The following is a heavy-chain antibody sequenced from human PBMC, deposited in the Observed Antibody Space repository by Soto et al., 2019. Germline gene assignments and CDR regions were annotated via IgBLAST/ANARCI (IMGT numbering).Heavy chain of an antibody. Sequence: GVLRLSCAASGFTVSSKFMSWVRQAPGKGLEWVSVIYSIGTTYYADSVKGRFTISRDTSKNTLYLQMNSLRGEDTAVYYCARDRDYGGFDYWGHGALVTVSS. CDR1: GFTVSSKF. CDR3: ARDRDYGGFDY. CDR2: IYSIGTT. J-gene: IGHJ4*01. V-gene: IGHV3-66*01. D-gene: IGHD4-17*01.